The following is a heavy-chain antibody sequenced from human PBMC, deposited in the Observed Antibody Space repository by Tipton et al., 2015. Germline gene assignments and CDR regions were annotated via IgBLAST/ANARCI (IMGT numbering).Heavy chain of an antibody. V-gene: IGHV3-21*01. CDR3: ARGAETTVPGWYFDY. D-gene: IGHD4-17*01. CDR1: GFTFSADS. CDR2: ISPSSRYI. J-gene: IGHJ4*02. Sequence: SLRLSCAASGFTFSADSMHWVRQAPGKGLEWVASISPSSRYIYYGDSVKGRFTISRDNRKNSLNLQMNSLRAEDTAVYYCARGAETTVPGWYFDYWGQGTLVTVSS.